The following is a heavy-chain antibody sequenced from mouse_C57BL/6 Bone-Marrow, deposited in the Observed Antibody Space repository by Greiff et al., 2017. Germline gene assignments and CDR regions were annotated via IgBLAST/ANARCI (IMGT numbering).Heavy chain of an antibody. J-gene: IGHJ1*03. V-gene: IGHV8-12*01. D-gene: IGHD3-3*01. CDR2: IFWDADK. CDR1: GFSLSTSGMG. CDR3: ARAGRGSDWYIDV. Sequence: QVTLKESGPGILQSSQTLSLTCSFSGFSLSTSGMGVSWIRQPSGKGLEWLAHIFWDADKRYNPSLKSRLTISKDTSSNQVFLKITSVDTADTATYYCARAGRGSDWYIDVWGTGTTVTVSS.